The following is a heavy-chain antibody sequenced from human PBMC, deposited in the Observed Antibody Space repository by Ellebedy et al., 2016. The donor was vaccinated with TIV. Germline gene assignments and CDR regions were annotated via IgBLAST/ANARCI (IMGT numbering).Heavy chain of an antibody. CDR1: GFTFSGYW. CDR3: ARATQWLTFDY. CDR2: IFNIDNRDYDNK. Sequence: GESLKISCAASGFTFSGYWMNCVRPAPGRGLEWVSTIFNIDNRDYDNKDYADSVKGRFTVSRDSPKNTLYLQMNSLRAEDTAVYYCARATQWLTFDYWGQGILVTVSS. D-gene: IGHD6-19*01. J-gene: IGHJ4*02. V-gene: IGHV3-21*04.